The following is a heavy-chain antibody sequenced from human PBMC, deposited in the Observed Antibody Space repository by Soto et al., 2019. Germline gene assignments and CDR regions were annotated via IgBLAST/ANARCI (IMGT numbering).Heavy chain of an antibody. CDR1: EGQFRNHA. CDR3: AKDARDYGDSYYYMDV. J-gene: IGHJ6*03. CDR2: ISGSGGST. V-gene: IGHV3-23*01. Sequence: GGSQRLSCAASEGQFRNHAMSWIRQAPGKGLEWVSAISGSGGSTYYADSVKGRFTISRDNSKNTLYLQMNSLRAEDTAVYYCAKDARDYGDSYYYMDVWGKGTTVTVSS. D-gene: IGHD4-17*01.